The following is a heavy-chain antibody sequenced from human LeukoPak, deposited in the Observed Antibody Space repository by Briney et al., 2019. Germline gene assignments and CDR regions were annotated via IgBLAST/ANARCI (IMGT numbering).Heavy chain of an antibody. V-gene: IGHV3-23*01. CDR3: AKNRRTTVVTPDDY. Sequence: GGSLILSCAASGFTFSSYAMSWVPQAPGKVLEWVSAISGSGGSTYYADSVKGRFTISRDNSKNTLYLQMNSLRAEDTAVYYCAKNRRTTVVTPDDYWGQGTLVTVSS. D-gene: IGHD4-23*01. J-gene: IGHJ4*02. CDR2: ISGSGGST. CDR1: GFTFSSYA.